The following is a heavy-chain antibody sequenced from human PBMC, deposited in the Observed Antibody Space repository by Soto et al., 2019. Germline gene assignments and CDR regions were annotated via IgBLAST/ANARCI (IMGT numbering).Heavy chain of an antibody. J-gene: IGHJ4*02. CDR3: ARDDEGGSDCDLGY. Sequence: QVQLVESGGGVVQPGRSLRLSCAVSGFTLSSHAMHWVSQAPGKRLEWVALILSDGSNKYYADSVKGRFTTSRDNSKNTMYLQMNSLSVVDTAVYYCARDDEGGSDCDLGYWGQGALVTVSS. CDR1: GFTLSSHA. D-gene: IGHD1-26*01. V-gene: IGHV3-30-3*01. CDR2: ILSDGSNK.